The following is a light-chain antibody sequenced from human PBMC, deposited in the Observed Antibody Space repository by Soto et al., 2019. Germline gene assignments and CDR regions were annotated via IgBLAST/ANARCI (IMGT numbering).Light chain of an antibody. CDR2: DVN. J-gene: IGLJ1*01. V-gene: IGLV2-11*01. CDR1: SSDVGGYNY. Sequence: QSALTQPRSVSGSPGQSVTISCTGTSSDVGGYNYVSWYQQHPGKAPKLMIYDVNKWPSGVPDRFSGSKSGNTASLTISGLQAEDEADYFCATWDVSLNGYVFGTGTKVTVL. CDR3: ATWDVSLNGYV.